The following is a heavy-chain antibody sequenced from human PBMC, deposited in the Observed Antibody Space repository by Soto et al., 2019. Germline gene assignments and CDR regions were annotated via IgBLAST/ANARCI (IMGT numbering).Heavy chain of an antibody. D-gene: IGHD3-9*01. Sequence: ASVKVSCKASGYTFTSYAMHWVRQAPGQRLEWMGWINAGNGNTKYSQKFQGRVTITRDTSASTAYMELSSLRSEDTAVYYCARDKILRSFDWSYDYWGKGPLVTVS. CDR3: ARDKILRSFDWSYDY. CDR2: INAGNGNT. J-gene: IGHJ4*02. V-gene: IGHV1-3*01. CDR1: GYTFTSYA.